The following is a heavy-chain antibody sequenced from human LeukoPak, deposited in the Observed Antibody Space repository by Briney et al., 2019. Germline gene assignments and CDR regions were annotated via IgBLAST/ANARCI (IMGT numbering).Heavy chain of an antibody. D-gene: IGHD1-14*01. CDR1: GFTVITND. CDR2: LYSDGNT. V-gene: IGHV3-53*01. Sequence: RGSLRLSCADSGFTVITNDMTWVRQAPGKGLERVSVLYSDGNTKYADSVQGRFTISRDNSKNTLYLEMNSLSPDDTAVYYCARGVEPLAANTLAYWGQGTLVTVSS. CDR3: ARGVEPLAANTLAY. J-gene: IGHJ4*02.